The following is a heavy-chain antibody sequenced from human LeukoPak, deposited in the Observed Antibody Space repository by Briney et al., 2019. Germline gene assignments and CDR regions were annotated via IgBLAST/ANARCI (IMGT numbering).Heavy chain of an antibody. J-gene: IGHJ4*02. CDR2: IYTRGST. D-gene: IGHD1-26*01. CDR1: GASISSYY. Sequence: SSETLSLTCTVSGASISSYYWGWIRQPAGKGLEWIGRIYTRGSTNYNPSLKSRVTMSVDTSKNQFSLKLNSVTAADTAVYYCARQEGGIVGPYWGQGTLVTVSS. CDR3: ARQEGGIVGPY. V-gene: IGHV4-4*07.